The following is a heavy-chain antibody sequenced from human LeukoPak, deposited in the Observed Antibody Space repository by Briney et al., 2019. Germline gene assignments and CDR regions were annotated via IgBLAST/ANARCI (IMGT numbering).Heavy chain of an antibody. V-gene: IGHV3-48*01. CDR3: AREGPSGSYNDYGMDV. CDR1: GFTFSSYS. D-gene: IGHD1-26*01. CDR2: ISSSSSTI. J-gene: IGHJ6*02. Sequence: GGSLRLSCAASGFTFSSYSMNWVRQAPGKGLEWVSYISSSSSTIYYADSVKGRFTISRDNAKNSLYLQMNSLRAEDTAVYYCAREGPSGSYNDYGMDVWGQGTTVTVSS.